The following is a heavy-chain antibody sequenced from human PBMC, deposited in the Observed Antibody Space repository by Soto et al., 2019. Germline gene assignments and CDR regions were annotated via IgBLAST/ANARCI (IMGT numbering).Heavy chain of an antibody. CDR3: ARRWANTDDYYYYYGMDV. CDR2: FFYSGKS. CDR1: GGSISTSSSTYY. V-gene: IGHV4-39*01. D-gene: IGHD6-13*01. Sequence: SETLSLTCSVSGGSISTSSSTYYWGWMRQPPGKGLEWIASFFYSGKSFYNPSLKSRVTMSVDTSKNQFSLNLSSVTAADTAVYYCARRWANTDDYYYYYGMDVWGQGTTVTVSS. J-gene: IGHJ6*02.